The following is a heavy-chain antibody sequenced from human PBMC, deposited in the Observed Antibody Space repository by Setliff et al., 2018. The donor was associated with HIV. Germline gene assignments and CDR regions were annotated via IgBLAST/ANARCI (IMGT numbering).Heavy chain of an antibody. V-gene: IGHV3-66*02. CDR2: IYIDGST. Sequence: PGGSLRLSCAASGFTVSSNYMSWVRQAPGKGLEWVSVIYIDGSTYYADSVRGRFTISRDNSKSTLYLQMNSLRAEDTAVYYCAKATYYYDSSGYSQSGIFGYWGQGTLVTVSS. J-gene: IGHJ4*02. CDR1: GFTVSSNY. D-gene: IGHD3-22*01. CDR3: AKATYYYDSSGYSQSGIFGY.